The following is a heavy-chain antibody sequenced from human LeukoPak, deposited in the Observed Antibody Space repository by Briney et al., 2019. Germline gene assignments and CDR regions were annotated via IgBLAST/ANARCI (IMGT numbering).Heavy chain of an antibody. CDR3: ARGSLDNGPSSWQNYNWFDP. CDR2: INPNSGGT. D-gene: IGHD6-13*01. V-gene: IGHV1-2*04. Sequence: EASVKVSCKASGYTFTGYYMHWVRQAPGQGLEWMGWINPNSGGTNYAQKFQGWVTMTRDTSISTAYMELSRLRSDDTAVYYCARGSLDNGPSSWQNYNWFDPWGQGTLVTVSS. J-gene: IGHJ5*02. CDR1: GYTFTGYY.